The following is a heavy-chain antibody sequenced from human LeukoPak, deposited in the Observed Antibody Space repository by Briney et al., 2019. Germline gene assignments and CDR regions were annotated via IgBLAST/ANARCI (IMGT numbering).Heavy chain of an antibody. CDR1: GGSISSYY. Sequence: SETLSLTCTVSGGSISSYYWGWIRQPPGKGLEWIGSIYYSGSTYYNPSLKSRVTISVDTSKNQFSLKLSSVTAADTAVYYCARSGSGSYYHWGQGTLVTVSS. CDR3: ARSGSGSYYH. J-gene: IGHJ4*02. CDR2: IYYSGST. V-gene: IGHV4-39*01. D-gene: IGHD1-26*01.